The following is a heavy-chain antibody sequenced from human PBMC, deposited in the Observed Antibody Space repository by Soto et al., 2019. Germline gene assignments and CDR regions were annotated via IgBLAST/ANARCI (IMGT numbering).Heavy chain of an antibody. CDR2: IYSGGST. CDR1: GFTVSSNY. CDR3: ARVGIYYDFWSGYSYFDY. Sequence: EVQLVESGGGLVQPGGSLRLSCAASGFTVSSNYMSWVRQAPGKGLEWVSVIYSGGSTYYADSVKGRFTISRDNSKNTLYLQMNSLRAEDTAVYDCARVGIYYDFWSGYSYFDYWGQGTLVTVSS. J-gene: IGHJ4*02. V-gene: IGHV3-66*01. D-gene: IGHD3-3*01.